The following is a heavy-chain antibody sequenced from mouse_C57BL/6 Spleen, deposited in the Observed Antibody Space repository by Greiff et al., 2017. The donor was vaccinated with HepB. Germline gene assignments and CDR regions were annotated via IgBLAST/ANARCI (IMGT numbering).Heavy chain of an antibody. Sequence: EVQLQESGAELVRPGASVKLSCTASGFNIKDDYMHWVKQRPEQGLEWIGWIDPENGDTEYASKFQGKATITADTSSNTAYLQLSSLTSEDTAVYYCTTWAPLDYWGQGTTLTVSS. V-gene: IGHV14-4*01. D-gene: IGHD6-1*01. CDR3: TTWAPLDY. CDR2: IDPENGDT. CDR1: GFNIKDDY. J-gene: IGHJ2*01.